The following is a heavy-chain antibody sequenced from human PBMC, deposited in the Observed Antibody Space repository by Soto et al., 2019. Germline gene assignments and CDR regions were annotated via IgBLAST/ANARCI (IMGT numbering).Heavy chain of an antibody. V-gene: IGHV3-23*01. CDR3: AAGASRGAYRFRDL. CDR2: ITGSGDDT. Sequence: EVQLLESGRGLLQPGGSLRLSCAASTFTFSTYAMRWVRQAPGKGLEWVSSITGSGDDTYYADSVRGRFTISRDNSKNGLVLQMHSLRAEGTAIYYCAAGASRGAYRFRDLWGRGTLVTVSS. D-gene: IGHD3-16*01. J-gene: IGHJ2*01. CDR1: TFTFSTYA.